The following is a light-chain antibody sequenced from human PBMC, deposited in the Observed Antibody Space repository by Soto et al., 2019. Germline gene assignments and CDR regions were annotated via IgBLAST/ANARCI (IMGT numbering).Light chain of an antibody. CDR3: QQYCNSVT. J-gene: IGKJ4*01. CDR1: QSVYNNY. Sequence: EIVLTQSPGTVSLSPGERATLSCRASQSVYNNYIAWYQQSPGQAPRVLIYGASTRATGTPDRFSGSGSGTDFTITISRLEPEDSAVYYCQQYCNSVTFGGGTKVEMK. V-gene: IGKV3-20*01. CDR2: GAS.